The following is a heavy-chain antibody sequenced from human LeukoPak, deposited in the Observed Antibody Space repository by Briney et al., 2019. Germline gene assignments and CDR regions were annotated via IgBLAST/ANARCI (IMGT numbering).Heavy chain of an antibody. D-gene: IGHD6-19*01. J-gene: IGHJ5*02. V-gene: IGHV6-1*01. CDR3: ARDEEQWLFNNWFDP. Sequence: SQTLSLTCAISGDSVSSNSVTWNWIRQSPSRGLEWLGRTYYRSTWYNDYAVSVRGRITVNPDTSKNQFSLQLNSVTPEDTAVYYCARDEEQWLFNNWFDPWGQGTLVTVSS. CDR2: TYYRSTWYN. CDR1: GDSVSSNSVT.